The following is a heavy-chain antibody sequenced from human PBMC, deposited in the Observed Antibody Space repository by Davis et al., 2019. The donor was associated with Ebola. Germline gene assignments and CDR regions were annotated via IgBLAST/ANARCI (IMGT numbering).Heavy chain of an antibody. CDR2: INAGNGNT. D-gene: IGHD3-9*01. V-gene: IGHV1-3*01. CDR1: GYTFTSYA. Sequence: AASVKVSCKASGYTFTSYAMHWVRQAPGQRLEWMGWINAGNGNTKYSQKFQGRVTITRDTSASTAYMELSSLRSEDTAVYYCARRGLSYDFLTGYSHNGMDVWGQGTTVTVSS. CDR3: ARRGLSYDFLTGYSHNGMDV. J-gene: IGHJ6*02.